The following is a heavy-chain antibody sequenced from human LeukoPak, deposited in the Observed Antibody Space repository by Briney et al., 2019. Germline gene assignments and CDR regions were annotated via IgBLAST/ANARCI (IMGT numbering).Heavy chain of an antibody. D-gene: IGHD3-10*01. V-gene: IGHV3-66*02. CDR3: AREYVSGRSDAFDI. CDR2: IYGGGST. Sequence: GGSLRLSCAASGFTVSSTYMSWVRQAPGEGLEWVSIIYGGGSTNYADSVKGRFTISRDNSKNTLYLQMHSLRAEDTAVYYCAREYVSGRSDAFDIWGPGTMVTVSS. CDR1: GFTVSSTY. J-gene: IGHJ3*02.